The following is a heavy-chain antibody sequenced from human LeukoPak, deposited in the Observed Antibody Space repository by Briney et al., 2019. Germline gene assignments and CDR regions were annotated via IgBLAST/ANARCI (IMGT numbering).Heavy chain of an antibody. D-gene: IGHD2-15*01. V-gene: IGHV3-21*01. CDR1: GFTFSDYS. CDR2: ISSSSSYM. Sequence: PGGSLILSCAASGFTFSDYSMNWVRQAPGKELEWVSSISSSSSYMYYADSVKGRFTISRDNAKNSLYLQMNSLRVDDMAVYYCARGEDTVKYFDYWGQGTQVTVSS. J-gene: IGHJ4*02. CDR3: ARGEDTVKYFDY.